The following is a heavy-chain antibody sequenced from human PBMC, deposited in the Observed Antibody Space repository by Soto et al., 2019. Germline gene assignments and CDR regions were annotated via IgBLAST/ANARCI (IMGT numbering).Heavy chain of an antibody. CDR2: IKQDGSEK. J-gene: IGHJ6*02. CDR1: GFTFSSYW. Sequence: GGSLRLSCAASGFTFSSYWMSWVRQAPGKGLEWVANIKQDGSEKYYVDSVKGRFTISRDNAKNSLYLQMNSLRAEDTAVYYCARDRGPQYCTNGVCSQKVYYYYYGMDVWGQGTTVTVSS. D-gene: IGHD2-8*01. CDR3: ARDRGPQYCTNGVCSQKVYYYYYGMDV. V-gene: IGHV3-7*05.